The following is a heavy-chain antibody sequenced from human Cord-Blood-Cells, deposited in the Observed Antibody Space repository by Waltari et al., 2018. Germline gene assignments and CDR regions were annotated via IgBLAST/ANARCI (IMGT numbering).Heavy chain of an antibody. CDR3: ASIGYGDYEDIDY. J-gene: IGHJ4*02. CDR1: GYSISSGYS. Sequence: QVQLQESGPAAGKPPETLSPPGALSGYSISSGYSWGWTRQPPGKGLEWIGSLYHSGSTYYTPSLKSRVTISVATSKNQFSLKLSSVTAADTAVYYCASIGYGDYEDIDYWGQGTLVTVSS. CDR2: LYHSGST. D-gene: IGHD4-17*01. V-gene: IGHV4-38-2*01.